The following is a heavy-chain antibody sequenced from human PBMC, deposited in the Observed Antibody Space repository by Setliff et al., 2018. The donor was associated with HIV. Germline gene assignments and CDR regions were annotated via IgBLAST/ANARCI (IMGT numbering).Heavy chain of an antibody. V-gene: IGHV4-34*01. J-gene: IGHJ5*02. Sequence: PSETLSLTCAVYGGSFSGNYWNWIRQPPGKGLEWIGEINHSANTNYSPSLRSRVTISVDTSKNQFSLKLNSVTAADTAVYYCARSSLHCGGGSCYLTWFDPWGQGTLVTAPQ. D-gene: IGHD2-15*01. CDR2: INHSANT. CDR3: ARSSLHCGGGSCYLTWFDP. CDR1: GGSFSGNY.